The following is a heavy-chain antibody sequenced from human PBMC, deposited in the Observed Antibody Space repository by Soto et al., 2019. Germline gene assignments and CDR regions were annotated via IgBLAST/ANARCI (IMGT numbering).Heavy chain of an antibody. CDR3: AKDGAPRYCSRSSCHPAGAY. CDR2: ISFDGRHK. CDR1: GFTFSNYG. V-gene: IGHV3-30*18. J-gene: IGHJ4*02. D-gene: IGHD2-15*01. Sequence: ESGGGVVQPGRSLRLSCAGSGFTFSNYGLHWVRQAPGKGLDWVSFISFDGRHKYYADSVKGRFTISRDNSNNMLYLQMDSLITEDTAVYYCAKDGAPRYCSRSSCHPAGAYWGQGTLVTVSS.